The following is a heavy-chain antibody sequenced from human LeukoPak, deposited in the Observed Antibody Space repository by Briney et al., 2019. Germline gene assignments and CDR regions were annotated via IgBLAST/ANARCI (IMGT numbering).Heavy chain of an antibody. CDR3: ARKLRLGGNWFDP. V-gene: IGHV1-69*13. J-gene: IGHJ5*02. CDR1: GGTFTSYA. CDR2: IIPISGTT. D-gene: IGHD1-26*01. Sequence: SSVKVSCKTSGGTFTSYAITWVRQAPGQGLEWMGKIIPISGTTNYAQKFQGRVTFTADESTSTAYMELSSLRSEDTALYYCARKLRLGGNWFDPWGQGTLVTVSS.